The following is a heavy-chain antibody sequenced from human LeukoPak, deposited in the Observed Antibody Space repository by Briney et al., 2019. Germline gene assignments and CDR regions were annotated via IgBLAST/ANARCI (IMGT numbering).Heavy chain of an antibody. V-gene: IGHV3-74*01. CDR2: INSDRSST. CDR1: GFTFSSYW. D-gene: IGHD6-19*01. J-gene: IGHJ5*02. Sequence: GGSLRLSSAASGFTFSSYWMHWVRQAPGKGLVWVSRINSDRSSTSYADSVKGRFTISRDNAKNTLYLQMNSLRAEDTAVYYCARDCRPSSGWLLTPNWFDPWGQGTLVTVSS. CDR3: ARDCRPSSGWLLTPNWFDP.